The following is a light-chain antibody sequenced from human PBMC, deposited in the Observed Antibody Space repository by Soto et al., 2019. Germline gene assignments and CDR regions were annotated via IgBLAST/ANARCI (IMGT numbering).Light chain of an antibody. CDR1: TGAVTSGHY. Sequence: QSVVTQEPSLTVSPGGTVTLTCGSSTGAVTSGHYPYWFQQKPGQAHRTLIYDTSYKHSWTPARFSGSLLGGNDALTLSGAQPEDEAEYYCLLSYSGARVFGGGTKLTVL. V-gene: IGLV7-46*01. CDR2: DTS. J-gene: IGLJ3*02. CDR3: LLSYSGARV.